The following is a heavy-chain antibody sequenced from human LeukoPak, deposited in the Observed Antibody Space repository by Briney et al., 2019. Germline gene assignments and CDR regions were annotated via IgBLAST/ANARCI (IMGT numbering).Heavy chain of an antibody. CDR2: VSSSSSYI. CDR1: GFTFSSYS. D-gene: IGHD6-13*01. V-gene: IGHV3-21*01. CDR3: ARDRRAAAGLYYYYGMDV. Sequence: GGSLRLSCAASGFTFSSYSMNWARQAPGKGLEWVSSVSSSSSYIYYADSVKGRFTISRDNAKNSLYLQMNSLRAEDTAVYYCARDRRAAAGLYYYYGMDVWGQGTTVTVSS. J-gene: IGHJ6*02.